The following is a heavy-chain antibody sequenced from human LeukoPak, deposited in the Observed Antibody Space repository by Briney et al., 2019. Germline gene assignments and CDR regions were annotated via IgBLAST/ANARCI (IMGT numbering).Heavy chain of an antibody. CDR1: GFTVSSNY. Sequence: GSLRLSCAASGFTVSSNYMSWVRQPPGKGLEWIGEINHSGSTNYNPSLKSRVTISVDTSKNQFSLKLSSVTAADTAVYYCASSPRWLQSLFDYWGQGTLVTVSS. J-gene: IGHJ4*02. CDR3: ASSPRWLQSLFDY. D-gene: IGHD5-24*01. V-gene: IGHV4-34*01. CDR2: INHSGST.